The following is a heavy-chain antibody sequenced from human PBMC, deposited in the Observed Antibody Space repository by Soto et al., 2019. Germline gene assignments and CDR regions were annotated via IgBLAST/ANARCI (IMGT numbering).Heavy chain of an antibody. Sequence: SSETLSLTCAVYGGSFSGYYWSWIRQPPGKGLEWIGEINHSGSTNYNPSLKSRVTISVDTSKNQFSLKLSSVTAADTAVYYCARGRVDNWNPPDVWGQGTTVTVSS. J-gene: IGHJ6*02. V-gene: IGHV4-34*01. CDR1: GGSFSGYY. D-gene: IGHD1-20*01. CDR3: ARGRVDNWNPPDV. CDR2: INHSGST.